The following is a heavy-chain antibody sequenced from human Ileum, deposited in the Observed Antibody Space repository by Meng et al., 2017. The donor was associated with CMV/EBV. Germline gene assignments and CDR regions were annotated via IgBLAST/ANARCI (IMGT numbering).Heavy chain of an antibody. Sequence: SETLSLTCSVSGDPISSGDYYWSWIRQPPGKGLEWIGFIYYSGRTYYNPSLKRRVTISVDTSKNQFSLRLSSVTAADTAVYYCARTQDCTSTSCYTGFDPWGQGTLVTVSS. CDR2: IYYSGRT. V-gene: IGHV4-30-4*08. J-gene: IGHJ5*02. CDR3: ARTQDCTSTSCYTGFDP. CDR1: GDPISSGDYY. D-gene: IGHD2-2*01.